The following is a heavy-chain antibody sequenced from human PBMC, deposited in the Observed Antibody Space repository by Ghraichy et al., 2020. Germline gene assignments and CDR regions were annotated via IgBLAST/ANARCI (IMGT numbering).Heavy chain of an antibody. V-gene: IGHV3-53*01. CDR1: GLTVSSNY. D-gene: IGHD6-25*01. J-gene: IGHJ3*02. Sequence: GGSLRLSCAASGLTVSSNYMTWVRQAPGKGLEWVSVIYSDGSSGSTYYADSVKGRFTISRDKSKNTLYLQMNSLRGEDTAVYYCARDMNSGYDGNDVFDIWGQGTVVSVSS. CDR2: IYSDGSSGST. CDR3: ARDMNSGYDGNDVFDI.